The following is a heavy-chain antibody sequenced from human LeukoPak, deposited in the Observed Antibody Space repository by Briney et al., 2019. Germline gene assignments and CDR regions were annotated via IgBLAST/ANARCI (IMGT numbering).Heavy chain of an antibody. CDR1: GFTFSYAW. D-gene: IGHD1-14*01. CDR2: IKAKTDGGTT. V-gene: IGHV3-15*01. Sequence: GGSLRLSCAASGFTFSYAWMSWVRQAPGKGLEWVARIKAKTDGGTTDYAAPVKGRFTISRDDSMNTLYLQMDSLKTGDTAVYYCATDVPSPLAQIDYWGQGTPVTVSS. CDR3: ATDVPSPLAQIDY. J-gene: IGHJ4*02.